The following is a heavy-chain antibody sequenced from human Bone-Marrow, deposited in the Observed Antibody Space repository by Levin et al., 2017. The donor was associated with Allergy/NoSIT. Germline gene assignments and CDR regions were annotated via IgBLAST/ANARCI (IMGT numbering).Heavy chain of an antibody. V-gene: IGHV3-20*04. D-gene: IGHD3-10*01. CDR3: ARAGVDYGSGSYYCVFDY. J-gene: IGHJ4*02. CDR2: INWNGGST. Sequence: GGSLRLSCAASGFTFDDYGMSWVRQAPGKGLEWVSGINWNGGSTGYADSVKGRFTISRDNAKNSLYLQMNSLRAEDTALYYCARAGVDYGSGSYYCVFDYWGQGTLVTVSS. CDR1: GFTFDDYG.